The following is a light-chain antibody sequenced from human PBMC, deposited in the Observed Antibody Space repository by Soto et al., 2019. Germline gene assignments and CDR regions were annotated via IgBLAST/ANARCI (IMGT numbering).Light chain of an antibody. CDR3: QQDGSPLT. J-gene: IGKJ4*01. CDR1: QSVSSSY. V-gene: IGKV3-20*01. Sequence: EIVLTQSPGTLSLSPGERATLSCRASQSVSSSYLAWYQQKPGQTPRLLIYGASNRATGIPDRFSGSGSGTDFTLTISRLEPEDFAVYYCQQDGSPLTFGGGTKVDIK. CDR2: GAS.